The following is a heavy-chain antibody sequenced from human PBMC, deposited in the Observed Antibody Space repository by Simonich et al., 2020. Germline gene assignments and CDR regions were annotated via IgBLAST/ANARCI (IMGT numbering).Heavy chain of an antibody. Sequence: QVQLVQSGAEVKKPGASVKVSCKASGYTFTGYDRPWVRQAPGKGFEGMGWSNPNSGGTNYAQKFQGRVTMTRDTSISTANMELSRLRSDDTAVYYCARVEYSSSGYFDLWGRGTLVTVSS. J-gene: IGHJ2*01. CDR1: GYTFTGYD. V-gene: IGHV1-2*02. CDR3: ARVEYSSSGYFDL. D-gene: IGHD6-6*01. CDR2: SNPNSGGT.